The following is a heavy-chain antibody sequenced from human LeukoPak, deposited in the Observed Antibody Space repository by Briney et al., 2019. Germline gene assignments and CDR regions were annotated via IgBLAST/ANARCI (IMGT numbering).Heavy chain of an antibody. CDR2: IYGSRST. D-gene: IGHD2-2*01. CDR3: ARDRSGYCSSTSCYHYYYYMDV. V-gene: IGHV4-4*07. J-gene: IGHJ6*03. CDR1: GDSISSLF. Sequence: PSETLSLTCTVSGDSISSLFLSWIRQPAGKGLEWIGRIYGSRSTTYNPSLKSRVTMSVDTSKNQFSLKLTSVTAADTAVYYCARDRSGYCSSTSCYHYYYYMDVWGKGTTVTVSS.